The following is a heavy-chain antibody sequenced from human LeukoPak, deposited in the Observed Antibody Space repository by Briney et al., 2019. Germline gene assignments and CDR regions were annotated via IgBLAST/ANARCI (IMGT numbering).Heavy chain of an antibody. CDR3: AKTWGDPTYYYGSGGEDYFDY. CDR2: ISWDSGSI. J-gene: IGHJ4*02. Sequence: GGSLRLSCAASGFTFDDYAMHWVRQAPGKGLEWVSGISWDSGSIGYADSAKGRFTISRDNAKNSLYLQMNSLRAEDTALYYCAKTWGDPTYYYGSGGEDYFDYWGQGTLVTVSS. V-gene: IGHV3-9*01. D-gene: IGHD3-10*01. CDR1: GFTFDDYA.